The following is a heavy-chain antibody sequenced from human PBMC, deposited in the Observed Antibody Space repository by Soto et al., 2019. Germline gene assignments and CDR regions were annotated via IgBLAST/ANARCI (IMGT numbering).Heavy chain of an antibody. Sequence: GSLRLSCAASGFTFSNYGIHWVRQAPGKGLEWVAVISHDGNKEYYADSVKGRFTVSRDNSKKTVYLQMNSLRAEDTAMYYCAKVSPCISLLWGFDHWGPGTLVTVSS. J-gene: IGHJ4*02. CDR2: ISHDGNKE. CDR1: GFTFSNYG. V-gene: IGHV3-30*18. D-gene: IGHD2-21*01. CDR3: AKVSPCISLLWGFDH.